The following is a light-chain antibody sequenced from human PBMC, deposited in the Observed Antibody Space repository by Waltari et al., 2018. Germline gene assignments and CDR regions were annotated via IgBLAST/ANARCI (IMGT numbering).Light chain of an antibody. CDR3: QERSNWPLIT. V-gene: IGKV3-11*01. CDR1: QSFSTY. Sequence: EIVLTQSPATLSLSPGERAPLSCRTIQSFSTYLAWYQQQPGHAPRLLIYDASNRAPGIPARFSGSGSETDFTLTISSLEPEDVALYYWQERSNWPLITFGQGTRLEIK. J-gene: IGKJ5*01. CDR2: DAS.